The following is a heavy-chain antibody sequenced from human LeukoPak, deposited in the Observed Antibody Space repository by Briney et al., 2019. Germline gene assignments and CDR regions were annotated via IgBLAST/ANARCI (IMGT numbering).Heavy chain of an antibody. Sequence: PSETLSLTCTVSGGSIGGGSYYWSWIRQPAGKGLEWIGRIYTSGSTNYNPSLKSRVTISVDTSKNQFSLKLSSVTAADTAVYYCARRTRAGGSYMDVWGKGTTVTVSS. CDR3: ARRTRAGGSYMDV. V-gene: IGHV4-61*02. J-gene: IGHJ6*03. CDR1: GGSIGGGSYY. D-gene: IGHD1-26*01. CDR2: IYTSGST.